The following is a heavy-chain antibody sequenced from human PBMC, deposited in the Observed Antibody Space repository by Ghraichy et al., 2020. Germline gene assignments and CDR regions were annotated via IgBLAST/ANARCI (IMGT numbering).Heavy chain of an antibody. CDR2: RSGSYAVS. CDR1: GYTYTITA. CDR3: ARDSQWEVVTEDYYFDY. J-gene: IGHJ4*01. D-gene: IGHD1-26*01. Sequence: ASVKVSCKISGYTYTITALPFIRRSPEHTSELQSLRSGSYAVSCYAKKLQGRVTMTTDTSTTTAYMELRSLTSDDTAVYYCARDSQWEVVTEDYYFDYWGRG. V-gene: IGHV1-18*01.